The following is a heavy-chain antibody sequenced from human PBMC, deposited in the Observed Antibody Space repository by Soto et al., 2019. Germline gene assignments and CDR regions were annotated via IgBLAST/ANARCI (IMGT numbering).Heavy chain of an antibody. CDR2: IYYSGST. CDR3: VRHRGPSRVETPMIRGPLWSDY. Sequence: SETLSLTCTVSGASISSSNYFWGWIRQPPGDGLEWIASIYYSGSTYTNPSLKSRLTISVDTSKNQFSLRLRSVSAADTAVYYCVRHRGPSRVETPMIRGPLWSDYWGRGTLVTVSS. CDR1: GASISSSNYF. V-gene: IGHV4-39*01. J-gene: IGHJ4*01. D-gene: IGHD5-18*01.